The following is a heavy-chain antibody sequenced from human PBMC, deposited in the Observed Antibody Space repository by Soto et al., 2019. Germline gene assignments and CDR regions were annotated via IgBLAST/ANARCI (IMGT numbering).Heavy chain of an antibody. Sequence: ASVKVSCKASGYTFTSYAMHWVRQAPGQRLEWMGWINAGNGNTNYSQKFQGRVTITRDTSASTAYMELSSLISEDTAVYYCARDRIGIAAREEYNWFDPWGQGTLVTVSS. CDR2: INAGNGNT. J-gene: IGHJ5*02. D-gene: IGHD6-6*01. CDR3: ARDRIGIAAREEYNWFDP. V-gene: IGHV1-3*01. CDR1: GYTFTSYA.